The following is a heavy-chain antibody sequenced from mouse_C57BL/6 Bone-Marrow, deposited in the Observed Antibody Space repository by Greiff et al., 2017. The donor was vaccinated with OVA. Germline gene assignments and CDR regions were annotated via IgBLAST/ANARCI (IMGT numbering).Heavy chain of an antibody. CDR3: ARWGGRGFAY. CDR1: GYAFSSSW. V-gene: IGHV1-82*01. D-gene: IGHD1-1*02. CDR2: IYPGDGDT. Sequence: VQLQQSGPELVKPGASVKISCKASGYAFSSSWMNWVKQRPGKGLEWIGRIYPGDGDTNYNGKFKGKATLTADKSSSTAYMQLSSLTSEDSAVYFCARWGGRGFAYGGQGTLVTVSA. J-gene: IGHJ3*01.